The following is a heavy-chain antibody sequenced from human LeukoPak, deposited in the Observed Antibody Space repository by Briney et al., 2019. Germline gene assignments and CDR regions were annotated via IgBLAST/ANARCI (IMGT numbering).Heavy chain of an antibody. J-gene: IGHJ5*02. Sequence: SETLSLTCTVSGDSISSSSSYWGWIRQPPGKGLEWIGSIYYSGSTYYNTSLKSRVTISVDTSKNQFSLKLSSVTAADTAVYYCARAPTRGWFDPWGQGTLVTVSS. V-gene: IGHV4-39*07. CDR3: ARAPTRGWFDP. CDR2: IYYSGST. CDR1: GDSISSSSSY. D-gene: IGHD3-10*01.